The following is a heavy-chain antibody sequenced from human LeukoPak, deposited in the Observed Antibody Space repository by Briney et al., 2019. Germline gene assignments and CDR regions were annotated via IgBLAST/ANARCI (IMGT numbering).Heavy chain of an antibody. J-gene: IGHJ4*02. CDR3: AKDVVPDSGWDLDY. CDR1: GFTFSTYS. D-gene: IGHD6-19*01. V-gene: IGHV3-23*01. Sequence: GGSLRLSCAASGFTFSTYSMTWVRQGPGKGLEWVSSIYPSGDSTFYADSVKGRFTISRDNSKNTLYLQMSSLRTEDAAIYYCAKDVVPDSGWDLDYWGQGTLVTVSS. CDR2: IYPSGDST.